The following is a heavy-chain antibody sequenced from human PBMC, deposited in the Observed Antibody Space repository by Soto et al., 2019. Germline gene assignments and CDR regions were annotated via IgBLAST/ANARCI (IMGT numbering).Heavy chain of an antibody. D-gene: IGHD1-26*01. Sequence: GALSLSCVASGFTFSDYSMNWVRQAPWKGLEWVSYIGGRTTPIHYADSVRGRFTVSRDNAKKSLYLQLNSLRDEDTAVYYCARDPKSGSQEQYFDYWGQGTPVTVSS. CDR3: ARDPKSGSQEQYFDY. CDR1: GFTFSDYS. CDR2: IGGRTTPI. V-gene: IGHV3-48*02. J-gene: IGHJ4*02.